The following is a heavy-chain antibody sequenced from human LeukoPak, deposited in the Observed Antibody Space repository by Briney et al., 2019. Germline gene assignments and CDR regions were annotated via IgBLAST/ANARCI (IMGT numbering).Heavy chain of an antibody. Sequence: ASVKVSCKASGYTFTGYYIHSMRQAPGQGLEWMGWINPNSGGTNYAQNFQGRVTMTRDTSISTAYMEVSRLRSDDTAVYYCARAQYLDFWSGYYTYWGQGARVTVSS. D-gene: IGHD3-3*01. V-gene: IGHV1-2*02. J-gene: IGHJ4*02. CDR3: ARAQYLDFWSGYYTY. CDR1: GYTFTGYY. CDR2: INPNSGGT.